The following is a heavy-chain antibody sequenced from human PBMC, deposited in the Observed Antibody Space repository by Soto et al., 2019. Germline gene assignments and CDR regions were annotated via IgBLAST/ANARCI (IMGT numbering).Heavy chain of an antibody. D-gene: IGHD6-13*01. CDR3: ARDFAAGDH. CDR1: GYTFTHYY. J-gene: IGHJ4*02. Sequence: QVQLVQSGAEVKKPGASVKVSCRTSGYTFTHYYIHWVRQAPGQGLEWLAIINPASGSTNYAQDFQGRVTLTMDTSKTTVYMELSGLRSADTAIFYCARDFAAGDHWGQGTLVTVSS. CDR2: INPASGST. V-gene: IGHV1-46*01.